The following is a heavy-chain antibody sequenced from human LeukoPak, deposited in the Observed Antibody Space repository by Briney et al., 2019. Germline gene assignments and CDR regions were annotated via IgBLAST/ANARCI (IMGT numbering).Heavy chain of an antibody. CDR2: ISGSGGST. Sequence: GGSLRLSCAASGFTFSSYAMSWVRQAPGKGLEWVSAISGSGGSTYYADSVKGRFTISRDNSKNTLYLQMNSPRAEDTAVYYCASPYSSSWYIFDYWGQGTLVTVSS. D-gene: IGHD6-13*01. V-gene: IGHV3-23*01. CDR1: GFTFSSYA. CDR3: ASPYSSSWYIFDY. J-gene: IGHJ4*02.